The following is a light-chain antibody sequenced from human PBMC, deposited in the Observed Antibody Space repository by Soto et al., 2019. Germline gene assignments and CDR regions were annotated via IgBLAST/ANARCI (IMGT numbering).Light chain of an antibody. Sequence: DIQMTQSPPSLPASVGDRVTIACRPSQSISSYLSWYQQKPGKAPKLLIYAASSLQSGVPSRFSGSGSATDFTLTISSLQPEDFATYYCQQSYTTLRTFGQGTKVDIK. J-gene: IGKJ1*01. CDR3: QQSYTTLRT. CDR1: QSISSY. V-gene: IGKV1-39*01. CDR2: AAS.